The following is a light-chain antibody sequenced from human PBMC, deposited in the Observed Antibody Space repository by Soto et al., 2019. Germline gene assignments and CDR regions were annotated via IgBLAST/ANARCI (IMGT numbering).Light chain of an antibody. CDR1: QSVSTS. CDR3: QQYNNWPPN. Sequence: EIVLTQSPGTLSLSPGERATLSCRASQSVSTSYVAWYQQKFGQAPRLLIYDVSITATGVPARFSGTGSETDFTLTISGLQSEDSAVYFCQQYNNWPPNFGQGTRLEIK. V-gene: IGKV3-15*01. CDR2: DVS. J-gene: IGKJ5*01.